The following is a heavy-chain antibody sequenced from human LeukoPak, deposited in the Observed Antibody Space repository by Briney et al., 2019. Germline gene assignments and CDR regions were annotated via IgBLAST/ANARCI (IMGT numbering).Heavy chain of an antibody. J-gene: IGHJ3*02. CDR1: GFSFTNYW. CDR3: ARHAGSSLSDDFDI. V-gene: IGHV5-51*01. D-gene: IGHD6-19*01. CDR2: ICPADSDT. Sequence: GESLKSSCKGSGFSFTNYWIGWVGQMPGKGLQWMGVICPADSDTRYSPSFQGQVTISADKSITTAYLQWSSLKASDTAMYYCARHAGSSLSDDFDIWGQGTMVTVSS.